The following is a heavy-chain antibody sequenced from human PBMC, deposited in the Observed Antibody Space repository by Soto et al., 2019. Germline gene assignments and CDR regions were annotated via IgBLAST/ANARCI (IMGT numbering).Heavy chain of an antibody. Sequence: GGSLRLSCAASGFTFSSCAMGWVRQAPGKGLEWVSYIIDSGGSTYYADSVKGRFTISRDNSKSTLYLQMNSLRAEDTAVYYCAKGRSYXYYYGVDVWGQGTTVTVSS. CDR2: IIDSGGST. CDR1: GFTFSSCA. J-gene: IGHJ6*02. CDR3: AKGRSYXYYYGVDV. V-gene: IGHV3-23*01.